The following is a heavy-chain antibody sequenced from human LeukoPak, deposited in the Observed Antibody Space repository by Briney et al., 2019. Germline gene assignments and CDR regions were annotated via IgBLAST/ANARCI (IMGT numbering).Heavy chain of an antibody. Sequence: PSETLSLTCTVSGGSISSSSYYWGWIRQPPGKGLEWIGSIYYSGSTYYNPYLKSRVTISVDTSKNQFSLKLSSVTAADTAVYYCASRHCSSTSCYTSWFDHWGQGTLVTVSS. CDR1: GGSISSSSYY. CDR2: IYYSGST. D-gene: IGHD2-2*02. J-gene: IGHJ5*02. V-gene: IGHV4-39*01. CDR3: ASRHCSSTSCYTSWFDH.